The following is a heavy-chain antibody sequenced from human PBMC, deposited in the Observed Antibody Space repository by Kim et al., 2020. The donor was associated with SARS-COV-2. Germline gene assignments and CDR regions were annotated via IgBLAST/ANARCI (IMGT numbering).Heavy chain of an antibody. CDR1: GYTFTSYA. CDR2: INAGNGNT. D-gene: IGHD6-13*01. V-gene: IGHV1-3*01. Sequence: ASVKVSCKASGYTFTSYAMHWVRQAPGQRLEWMGWINAGNGNTKYSQKFQGRVTITRDTSASTAYMELSSLRSEDTAVYYCARDRGIAAAGDYYYYGMDVWGQGTTVTVSS. CDR3: ARDRGIAAAGDYYYYGMDV. J-gene: IGHJ6*02.